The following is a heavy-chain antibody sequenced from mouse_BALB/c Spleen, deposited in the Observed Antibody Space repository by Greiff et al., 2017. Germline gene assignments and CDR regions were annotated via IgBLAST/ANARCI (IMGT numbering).Heavy chain of an antibody. CDR3: TRGETMITTGFAY. Sequence: QVQLKESGAELVRPGASVTLSCKASGYTFTDYEMHWVKQTPVHGLEWIGAIDPETGGTAYNQKFKGKATLTADKSSSTAYMELRSLTSEDSAVYYCTRGETMITTGFAYWGQGTLVTVSA. CDR1: GYTFTDYE. V-gene: IGHV1-15*01. CDR2: IDPETGGT. D-gene: IGHD2-4*01. J-gene: IGHJ3*01.